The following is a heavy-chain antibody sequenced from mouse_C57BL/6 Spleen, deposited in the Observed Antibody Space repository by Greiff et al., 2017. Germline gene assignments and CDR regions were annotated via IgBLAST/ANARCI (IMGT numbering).Heavy chain of an antibody. CDR1: GYTFTDYN. CDR2: INPNNGGT. D-gene: IGHD2-4*01. V-gene: IGHV1-22*01. CDR3: ARGDYDYGGFAY. J-gene: IGHJ3*01. Sequence: EVQLQESGPELVKPGASVKMSCKASGYTFTDYNMHWVKQSHGKSLEWIGYINPNNGGTSYNQKFKGKATLTVNKSSSTAYMELRSLTSEDSAVYYCARGDYDYGGFAYWGQGTLVTVSA.